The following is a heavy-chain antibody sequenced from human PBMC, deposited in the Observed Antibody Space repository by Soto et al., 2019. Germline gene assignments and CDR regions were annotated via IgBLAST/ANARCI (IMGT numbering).Heavy chain of an antibody. Sequence: GSLRLSCEGSGFTFSDYYISWIRQAPGKGLEWISYSSNSGTFSRYADSVKGRFSISRDNTKNLLYLQMNSLRAEDTAVYYCARSGDNYNRLDYWGQGPPVTVSS. J-gene: IGHJ4*02. V-gene: IGHV3-11*06. CDR3: ARSGDNYNRLDY. CDR1: GFTFSDYY. D-gene: IGHD1-1*01. CDR2: SSNSGTFS.